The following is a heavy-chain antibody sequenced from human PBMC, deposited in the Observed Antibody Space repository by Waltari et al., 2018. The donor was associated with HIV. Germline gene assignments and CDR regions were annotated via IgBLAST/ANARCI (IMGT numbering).Heavy chain of an antibody. Sequence: QLQLQESCPGLVKPSETLSLTCTVSGASISSSTYYWGWIRQPPGKGLVWVGSIYYSGSTYYNPSLKSRVTISVDTSKNQFSLKLSSVTAADTAVYYCALYCSGGSCYSSAHNWFDPWGQGTLVTVSS. J-gene: IGHJ5*02. CDR3: ALYCSGGSCYSSAHNWFDP. D-gene: IGHD2-15*01. CDR2: IYYSGST. CDR1: GASISSSTYY. V-gene: IGHV4-39*01.